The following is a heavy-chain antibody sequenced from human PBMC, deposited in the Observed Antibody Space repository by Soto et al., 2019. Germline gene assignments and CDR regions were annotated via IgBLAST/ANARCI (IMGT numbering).Heavy chain of an antibody. CDR3: ARENRYFFYGMDV. CDR2: IIPIFGTA. Sequence: QEQLVQSGAEVKKPGSSVKVSCKSSGGTFSSYAINWVRQAPGQGLEWMGGIIPIFGTANYAQNFQDRVTITADVSTNTAYMELNSLRSADTAMYYCARENRYFFYGMDVWGQGTTVTVSS. V-gene: IGHV1-69*01. J-gene: IGHJ6*02. CDR1: GGTFSSYA.